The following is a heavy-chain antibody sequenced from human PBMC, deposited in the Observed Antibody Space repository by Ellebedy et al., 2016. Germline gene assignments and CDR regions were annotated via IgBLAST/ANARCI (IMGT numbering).Heavy chain of an antibody. CDR2: VNLDGTET. Sequence: GESLKISXVASGFTFSRSWMTWVRQGSGKGPEWVANVNLDGTETNYVDSVKGRFTISRDNAKNSLYLQMSGLRAEDTALYYCATYSPSSGALEYWGQGTLVTVSS. V-gene: IGHV3-7*01. J-gene: IGHJ4*02. D-gene: IGHD5-12*01. CDR3: ATYSPSSGALEY. CDR1: GFTFSRSW.